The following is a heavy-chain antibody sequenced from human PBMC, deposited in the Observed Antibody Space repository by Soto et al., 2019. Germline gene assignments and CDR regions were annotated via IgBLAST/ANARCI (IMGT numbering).Heavy chain of an antibody. D-gene: IGHD6-13*01. CDR3: ARARRSEKGIAAAGPLLPWCRMDV. CDR1: GGTFSSYA. J-gene: IGHJ6*02. Sequence: ASVKVSWKASGGTFSSYAISWVRQAPGQGLEWMGGIIPIFGTANYAQKFQGRVTITADESTSTAYMELSSLRSEDTAVYYCARARRSEKGIAAAGPLLPWCRMDVWGQGTTVTVSS. V-gene: IGHV1-69*13. CDR2: IIPIFGTA.